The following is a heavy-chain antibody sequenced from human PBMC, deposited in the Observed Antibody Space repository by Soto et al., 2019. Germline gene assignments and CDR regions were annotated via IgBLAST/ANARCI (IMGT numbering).Heavy chain of an antibody. J-gene: IGHJ4*02. Sequence: QVQLVQSGAEVKKPGSSVKVSCKSSGGTLSSSTISWVRQAPGQGLEWMGRIIPILGIANYAQKFQGRVTLNADQSTSPAPMELSSLRSEYPAVYYCATRLVDGYNDYWGQGTLFTVAS. CDR1: GGTLSSST. CDR2: IIPILGIA. V-gene: IGHV1-69*02. CDR3: ATRLVDGYNDY. D-gene: IGHD5-12*01.